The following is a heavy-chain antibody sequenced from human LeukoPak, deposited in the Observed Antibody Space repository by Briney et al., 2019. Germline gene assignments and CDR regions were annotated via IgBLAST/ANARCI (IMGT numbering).Heavy chain of an antibody. D-gene: IGHD2-15*01. CDR3: ARVDGSCSGGSCPSGNWFDP. J-gene: IGHJ5*02. V-gene: IGHV4-61*02. CDR1: RGSISSGNYY. CDR2: FHTRGST. Sequence: SQTLSPICTVSRGSISSGNYYWSWIRQPAGKGLEWIGRFHTRGSTNYNPSLKSRVIISVDTSKNQFSLKLNSVTAADTAVYYCARVDGSCSGGSCPSGNWFDPWGQGTLVTVSS.